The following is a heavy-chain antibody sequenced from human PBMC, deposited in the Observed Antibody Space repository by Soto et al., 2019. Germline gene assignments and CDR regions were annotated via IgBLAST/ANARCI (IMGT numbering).Heavy chain of an antibody. J-gene: IGHJ6*02. CDR3: ARDLWGYCGTDCYPLDV. CDR1: GGSIGSYY. Sequence: SETLSLTCTVSGGSIGSYYWSWIRQPPGKGLEWIGYMYNTGSTVYNPSFKSRVTISVDTSKNQFSLKLNSVTAADTAVYYCARDLWGYCGTDCYPLDVWGQGTTVTVSS. D-gene: IGHD2-21*02. V-gene: IGHV4-59*01. CDR2: MYNTGST.